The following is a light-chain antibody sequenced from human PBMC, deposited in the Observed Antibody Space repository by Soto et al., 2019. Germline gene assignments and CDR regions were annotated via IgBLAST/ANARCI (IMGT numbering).Light chain of an antibody. CDR1: QSVTNNF. CDR2: DAT. CDR3: HQYGISPRT. Sequence: EIVLTQSPGTLSLSPGEGDTLSCRASQSVTNNFLAWYQQKPGQAPRLLIYDATSRATGIPDRFSGSGSGTDFTLTISRLDPEDFAVYYCHQYGISPRTFGQGTKVDIK. J-gene: IGKJ1*01. V-gene: IGKV3-20*01.